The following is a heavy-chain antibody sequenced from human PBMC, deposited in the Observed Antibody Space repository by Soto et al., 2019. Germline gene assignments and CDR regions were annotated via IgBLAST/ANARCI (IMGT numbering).Heavy chain of an antibody. V-gene: IGHV3-48*03. Sequence: EVQLVESGGDLVQPGGSLRLSCAASGFTFSSYEMNWVRQAPGKGLEWVSYISSSGSTIYYADSVKGRFTISRDNAKNSLYLQMNSLRAEDTAVYYCARGPITMIIPTAKAFDYWGQGTLVTVSS. CDR1: GFTFSSYE. J-gene: IGHJ4*02. CDR3: ARGPITMIIPTAKAFDY. CDR2: ISSSGSTI. D-gene: IGHD3-22*01.